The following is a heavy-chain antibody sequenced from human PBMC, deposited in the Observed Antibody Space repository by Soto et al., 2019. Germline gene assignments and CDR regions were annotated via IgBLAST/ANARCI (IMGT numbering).Heavy chain of an antibody. J-gene: IGHJ5*02. Sequence: EVQLVESGGGLVQPGGSLRLSCGASGFDFNNYWMHWVRQDPGKGLVWVSRINGDGSDTKYADSVKGRFTISRDNAKKTVYLRMNSLRAEDTAVYYCARDQTTGDWFDAWGQGTLVTVSS. CDR1: GFDFNNYW. V-gene: IGHV3-74*03. CDR2: INGDGSDT. CDR3: ARDQTTGDWFDA. D-gene: IGHD4-17*01.